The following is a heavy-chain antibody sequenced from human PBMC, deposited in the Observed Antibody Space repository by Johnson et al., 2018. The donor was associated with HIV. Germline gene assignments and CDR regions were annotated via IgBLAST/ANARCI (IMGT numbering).Heavy chain of an antibody. CDR3: ARLYDSSGYGAFDI. J-gene: IGHJ3*02. V-gene: IGHV3-66*02. Sequence: VQLVESGGGLVQPGGSLRLSCEASGFTVSSNYMGWVRQAPGKGLEWVSVIYRDGNTTYADSVKGRFTISRDNSKNTLYLQMNSLRADDTAVYYCARLYDSSGYGAFDIWGQGTMVTVSS. CDR2: IYRDGNT. CDR1: GFTVSSNY. D-gene: IGHD3-22*01.